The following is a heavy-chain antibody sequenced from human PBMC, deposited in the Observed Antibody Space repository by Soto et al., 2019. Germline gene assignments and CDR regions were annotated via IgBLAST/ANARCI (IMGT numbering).Heavy chain of an antibody. CDR3: ARDATSYYDFWSGYSTGGMDV. D-gene: IGHD3-3*01. CDR1: GFTFSSYW. J-gene: IGHJ6*02. V-gene: IGHV3-74*01. Sequence: GGSLRLSCAASGFTFSSYWMHWVRQAPGKGLVWVSRINSDGSSTSYADSVKGRFTISRDNAKNTLYLQMNSLRAEDTAVYYCARDATSYYDFWSGYSTGGMDVWGQGTTVTVSS. CDR2: INSDGSST.